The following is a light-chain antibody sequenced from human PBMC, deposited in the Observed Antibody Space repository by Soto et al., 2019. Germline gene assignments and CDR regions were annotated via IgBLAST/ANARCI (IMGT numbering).Light chain of an antibody. J-gene: IGLJ3*02. Sequence: MLTQPPSVSGAPGQRVTISCTGSSSNIGAGYDVHWYQQLPGTAPKLLIYGNTNRPSGVPDRFSGSKSGTSASLAISRLQAEDEADYFCQSYDSSLSGSVFGGGTKVTVL. CDR3: QSYDSSLSGSV. CDR2: GNT. CDR1: SSNIGAGYD. V-gene: IGLV1-40*01.